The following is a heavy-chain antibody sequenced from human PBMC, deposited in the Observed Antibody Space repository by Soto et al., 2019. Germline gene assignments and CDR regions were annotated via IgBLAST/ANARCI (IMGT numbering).Heavy chain of an antibody. D-gene: IGHD3-3*01. CDR3: ARGKVTIFGVVIIRGFDP. V-gene: IGHV4-34*01. CDR2: INHSGST. CDR1: GGSFSGYY. J-gene: IGHJ5*02. Sequence: PSETLSLTCAVYGGSFSGYYWSWIRQPPGKGLEWIGEINHSGSTNYNPSLKSRVTISVDTSKNQFSLKLSSVTAADTAVYYCARGKVTIFGVVIIRGFDPWGQGTLVTVS.